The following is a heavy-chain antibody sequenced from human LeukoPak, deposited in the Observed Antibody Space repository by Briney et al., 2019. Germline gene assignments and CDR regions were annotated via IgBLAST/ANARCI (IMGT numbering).Heavy chain of an antibody. V-gene: IGHV4-61*02. CDR2: IYTSGST. D-gene: IGHD3-10*01. CDR3: AKTRYYYGSGSYYFDY. CDR1: GASISSGNYY. J-gene: IGHJ4*02. Sequence: SQTLSLTCTVSGASISSGNYYWIWIRQPAGKGLEWIGRIYTSGSTNYNPSLKSRVTISVDTSKNQFSLKVNSVTAADTAVYYCAKTRYYYGSGSYYFDYWGQGTLVTVSS.